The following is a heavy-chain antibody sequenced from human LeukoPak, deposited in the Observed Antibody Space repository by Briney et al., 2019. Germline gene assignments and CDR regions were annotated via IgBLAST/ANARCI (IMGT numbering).Heavy chain of an antibody. CDR2: IYYSGST. CDR1: GGSISSYY. V-gene: IGHV4-59*01. D-gene: IGHD6-13*01. J-gene: IGHJ6*03. CDR3: ARDGYGSSMDV. Sequence: SETLSLTCTVSGGSISSYYWSWIRQPPGKGLEWIGYIYYSGSTNYNPSLKSRVTISVDTSKNQFSLKLSSVTAADTAVYYCARDGYGSSMDVWGNGTTVTVSS.